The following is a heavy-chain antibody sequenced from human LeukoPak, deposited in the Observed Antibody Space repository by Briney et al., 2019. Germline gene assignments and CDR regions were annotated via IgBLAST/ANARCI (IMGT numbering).Heavy chain of an antibody. Sequence: PSETLSLTCTVSGGSISSSSYYWGWIRQPPGKGLEWIGSIYYSGSTHYNPSLKSRVTISVDTSKNQFSLKLSSVTAADTAVYYCARHRNSGSYFHFDYWGQGTLVTVSS. CDR2: IYYSGST. CDR1: GGSISSSSYY. D-gene: IGHD1-26*01. CDR3: ARHRNSGSYFHFDY. V-gene: IGHV4-39*01. J-gene: IGHJ4*02.